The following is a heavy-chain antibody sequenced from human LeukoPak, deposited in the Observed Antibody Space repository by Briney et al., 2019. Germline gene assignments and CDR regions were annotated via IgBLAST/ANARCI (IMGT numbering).Heavy chain of an antibody. J-gene: IGHJ6*02. V-gene: IGHV3-23*01. Sequence: GGSLRLSCAASGFTFNTYAMTWLRQAPGKGLEWVSGLSASGGNTYYADSVKGRFTISRDNSKNTLYLQMNSLRAEDTAVYYCAIRSPIPPRSYYGMDVWGQGTTVTVSS. CDR3: AIRSPIPPRSYYGMDV. CDR1: GFTFNTYA. CDR2: LSASGGNT. D-gene: IGHD2-2*02.